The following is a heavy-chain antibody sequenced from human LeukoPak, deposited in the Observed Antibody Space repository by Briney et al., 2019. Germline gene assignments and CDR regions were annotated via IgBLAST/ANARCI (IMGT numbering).Heavy chain of an antibody. J-gene: IGHJ3*02. V-gene: IGHV4-61*01. Sequence: SETLSLTCTVSGGSVSSGSYYWSWIRQPPGKGLEWIGYIYYSGSTNYNPSLKSRVTISVDTSKNQFSLKLSSVTAADTAVYYCASGAPGIVKMPEHAFDIWGQGTMVTVSS. D-gene: IGHD2/OR15-2a*01. CDR3: ASGAPGIVKMPEHAFDI. CDR2: IYYSGST. CDR1: GGSVSSGSYY.